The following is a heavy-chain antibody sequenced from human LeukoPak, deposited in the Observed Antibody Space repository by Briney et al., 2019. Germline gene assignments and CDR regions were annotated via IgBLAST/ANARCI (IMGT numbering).Heavy chain of an antibody. V-gene: IGHV3-48*03. CDR2: IAASGSTT. J-gene: IGHJ4*02. D-gene: IGHD6-13*01. CDR3: ARGAAGAGSRGDY. Sequence: GGSLRLSCAASGFTFSTYEMTWVRQAPGKGLEWLSYIAASGSTTLYADSVKGRFSISRGNAKNSLYLQMNSLRAEDTAVYYCARGAAGAGSRGDYWGRGTLVTVSS. CDR1: GFTFSTYE.